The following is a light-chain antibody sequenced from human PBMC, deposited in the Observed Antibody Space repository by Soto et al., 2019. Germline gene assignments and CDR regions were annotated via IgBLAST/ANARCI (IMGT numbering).Light chain of an antibody. J-gene: IGLJ1*01. V-gene: IGLV3-21*02. CDR1: NIGRYS. CDR3: QLWDSKVDRLV. CDR2: DAS. Sequence: SSVLTQPPSVSVAPGQTARIPCAEDNIGRYSVHWYQQRSGQAPVLVVCDASDRPTGLPGRLSGSRSGNTATLTISRLEDADEAGHYCQLWDSKVDRLVFGTGTKSPS.